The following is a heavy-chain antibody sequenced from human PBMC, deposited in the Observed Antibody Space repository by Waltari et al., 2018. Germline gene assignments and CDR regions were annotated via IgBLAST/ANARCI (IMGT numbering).Heavy chain of an antibody. CDR3: ARKIGDTSSAWYFDL. CDR2: INTDRGNP. D-gene: IGHD6-6*01. J-gene: IGHJ2*01. V-gene: IGHV7-4-1*02. CDR1: GYTFTNYP. Sequence: QVQLVQSGSELKEPGASVKISCQASGYTFTNYPINWVRQAPGQGLEWMGGINTDRGNPTDAQGFTGRFVCSLYTSVSTAYLQISSLKAEDTAVYYCARKIGDTSSAWYFDLWGRGSLVTVSS.